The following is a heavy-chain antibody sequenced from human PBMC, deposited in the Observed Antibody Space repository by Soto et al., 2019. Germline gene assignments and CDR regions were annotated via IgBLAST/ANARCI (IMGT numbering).Heavy chain of an antibody. D-gene: IGHD3-10*01. Sequence: EVQLVESGGGLVKPGGSLRLSCAASGFTFSGHTINWVRQAPGKGLEWVSSVSRSSSYIHYADSVKGRFTVSRDDAEKSLYLQMNSLRAEDTAIYYCARCMGFDGSGYAFFDSWGQGTQVTVSS. CDR1: GFTFSGHT. V-gene: IGHV3-21*01. J-gene: IGHJ4*02. CDR2: VSRSSSYI. CDR3: ARCMGFDGSGYAFFDS.